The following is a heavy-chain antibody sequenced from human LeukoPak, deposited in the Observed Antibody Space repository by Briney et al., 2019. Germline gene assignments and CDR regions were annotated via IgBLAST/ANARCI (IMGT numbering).Heavy chain of an antibody. CDR3: ARGKRSAYYYYYGMDV. CDR2: IIPIFGTA. V-gene: IGHV1-69*13. Sequence: SVKVSCKASGGTFSSYAISWVRQAPGQGLEWMGGIIPIFGTANYAQKFQGRVTITADESTSTAYMELRSLRSDDTAVYYCARGKRSAYYYYYGMDVWGQGTTVTVSS. J-gene: IGHJ6*02. CDR1: GGTFSSYA.